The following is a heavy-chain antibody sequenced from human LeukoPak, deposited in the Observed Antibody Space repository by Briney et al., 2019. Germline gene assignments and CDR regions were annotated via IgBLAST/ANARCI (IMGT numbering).Heavy chain of an antibody. CDR2: ISSTASYI. D-gene: IGHD1-1*01. J-gene: IGHJ4*02. CDR3: ARGVEVFDN. CDR1: EFTFSSYS. Sequence: GGSLRFSCAASEFTFSSYSMNWVRQAPRKGLEWVSFISSTASYIYYADSVKGRFTISRDNAKNSLYLQMNSLRAEDTAVYYCARGVEVFDNWVQGTLVTVSS. V-gene: IGHV3-21*01.